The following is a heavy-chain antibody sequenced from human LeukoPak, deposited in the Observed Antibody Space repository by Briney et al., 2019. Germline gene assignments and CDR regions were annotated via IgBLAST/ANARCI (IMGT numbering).Heavy chain of an antibody. CDR2: ISAYNGNT. CDR1: GYTFTSYG. CDR3: ARDLAIIAAAGTGIDY. J-gene: IGHJ4*02. D-gene: IGHD6-13*01. V-gene: IGHV1-18*01. Sequence: ASVKVSCKASGYTFTSYGISWVRQAPGQGLEWMGWISAYNGNTNYAQKLQGRVTMTTDTSTSTAYMELRSLRSDDTAVYYCARDLAIIAAAGTGIDYWGQGTLVTVSS.